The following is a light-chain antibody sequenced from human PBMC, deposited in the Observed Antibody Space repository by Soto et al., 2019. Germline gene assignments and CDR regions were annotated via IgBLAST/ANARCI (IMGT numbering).Light chain of an antibody. J-gene: IGKJ5*01. V-gene: IGKV3-11*01. Sequence: DIVLTQSPATLSLSPGERATLSCRASQSVGRYLAWYQQRPGQAPSLLIYDASNRATGVPARFSGGGSGTDFTLTISSLEPEDFAVYYCQQYNNWPLFGQGTRLEI. CDR1: QSVGRY. CDR3: QQYNNWPL. CDR2: DAS.